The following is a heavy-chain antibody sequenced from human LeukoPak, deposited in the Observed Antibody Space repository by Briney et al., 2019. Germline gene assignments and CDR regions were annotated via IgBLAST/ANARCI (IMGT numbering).Heavy chain of an antibody. V-gene: IGHV3-23*01. J-gene: IGHJ4*02. D-gene: IGHD6-19*01. CDR3: AKVLAGLFDY. Sequence: GGSLRLSCAASGFTFSDYYMSWIRQAPGKGLEWVSTINDGGGYTYYADSVKGRFTIYRDNSKNTLFLQMNSLGAEDTALYYCAKVLAGLFDYWGQGTLVTVTS. CDR1: GFTFSDYY. CDR2: INDGGGYT.